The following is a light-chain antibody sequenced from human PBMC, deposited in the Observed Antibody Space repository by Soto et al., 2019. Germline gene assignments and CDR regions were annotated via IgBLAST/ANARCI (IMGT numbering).Light chain of an antibody. CDR3: QQYNSSSPTWT. Sequence: DIQMTQSPSTLSASVGDRVTITCRASQSITRWLAWYQQKPGKAPKPLIYKASNLESGVPSRFSGSGSGTDFTLTISSLQPDDFAVDYCQQYNSSSPTWTFGQGTKVEIK. V-gene: IGKV1-5*03. J-gene: IGKJ1*01. CDR1: QSITRW. CDR2: KAS.